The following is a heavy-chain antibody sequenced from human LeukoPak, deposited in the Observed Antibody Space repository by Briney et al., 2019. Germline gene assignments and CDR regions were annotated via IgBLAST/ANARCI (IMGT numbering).Heavy chain of an antibody. CDR2: IKKDGSEK. D-gene: IGHD2/OR15-2a*01. J-gene: IGHJ5*02. CDR3: ARGKTSQNIVTRKTYNWFDP. V-gene: IGHV3-7*01. CDR1: GFTFSDYW. Sequence: GGSLRLSCAASGFTFSDYWMSWLRQAPGKGLEWVANIKKDGSEKSYVDSVKGRFTISRDNAKNSLYLQMNSLRAEDTAVYYCARGKTSQNIVTRKTYNWFDPWGQGTLVTVSS.